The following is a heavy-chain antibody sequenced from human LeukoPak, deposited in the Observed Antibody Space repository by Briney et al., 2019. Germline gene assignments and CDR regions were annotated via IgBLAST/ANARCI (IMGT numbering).Heavy chain of an antibody. CDR3: ALEARSLPQSSLWG. Sequence: SQTLSLTCTVSGRSISSYYWSWIRQPAGKGLEWIGRISTDGSTNYNPPLKSRVTISVGKSKNQCSLKLSSVTAADTAVYYCALEARSLPQSSLWGWGQGTLVTVSS. CDR1: GRSISSYY. CDR2: ISTDGST. J-gene: IGHJ4*02. V-gene: IGHV4-4*07. D-gene: IGHD7-27*01.